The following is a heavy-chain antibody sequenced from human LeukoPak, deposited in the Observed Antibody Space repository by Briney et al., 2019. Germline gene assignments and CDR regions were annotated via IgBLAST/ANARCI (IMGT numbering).Heavy chain of an antibody. CDR1: GFTFSNAW. CDR3: TTDWHIVVVIAPIPDAFDI. CDR2: IKSKTDGGTT. V-gene: IGHV3-15*01. J-gene: IGHJ3*02. D-gene: IGHD2-21*01. Sequence: GGSLRPSCAASGFTFSNAWMSWVRQAPGKGLEWVGRIKSKTDGGTTDYAAPVKGRFTISRDESKNTLYLQMNSLKTEDTAVYYCTTDWHIVVVIAPIPDAFDIWGQGTMVTVSS.